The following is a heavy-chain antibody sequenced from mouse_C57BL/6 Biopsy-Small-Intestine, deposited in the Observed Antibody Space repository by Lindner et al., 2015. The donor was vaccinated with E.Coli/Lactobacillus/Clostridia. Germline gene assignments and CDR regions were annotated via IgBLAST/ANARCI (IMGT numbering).Heavy chain of an antibody. V-gene: IGHV5-17*01. CDR3: ATLITTVVADYFDV. J-gene: IGHJ1*03. CDR2: ISSGSSTI. Sequence: VQLQESGGGLVKPGGSLKLSCAASGFTFSDYGMHWVRQAPEKGLEWDAYISSGSSTIYYADTVKGRFTISRDNAKNTLFLQMTSLRSEDTAMYYCATLITTVVADYFDVWGTGTTVTVSS. D-gene: IGHD1-1*01. CDR1: GFTFSDYG.